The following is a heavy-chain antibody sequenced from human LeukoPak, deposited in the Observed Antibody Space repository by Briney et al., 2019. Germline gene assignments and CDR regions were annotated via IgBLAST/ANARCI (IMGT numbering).Heavy chain of an antibody. V-gene: IGHV1-46*01. J-gene: IGHJ4*02. CDR2: INPSGGST. D-gene: IGHD2-2*01. Sequence: ASVKVSCKASGYTFTSYYMHWVRQAPGQGLEWMGIINPSGGSTSYAQKFQGRVTMTRDTSTSTVYMELSSLRSEDTAVYYCARGKMIVVVPAATTFDYWGQGTLVTVSS. CDR1: GYTFTSYY. CDR3: ARGKMIVVVPAATTFDY.